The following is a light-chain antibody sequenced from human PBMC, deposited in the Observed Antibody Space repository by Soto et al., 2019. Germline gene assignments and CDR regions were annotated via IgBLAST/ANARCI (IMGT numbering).Light chain of an antibody. V-gene: IGKV4-1*01. Sequence: DIVMTQSPDSLAVSLGERATINCKSSQRVLYSSNTKNYLAWYQQKPGQPPKLLISWASTPESGVPDRFSASGSGTDFTLTISSMQAEDVSVYYCQQYYTTLALTFGGGTKVEIK. CDR3: QQYYTTLALT. CDR2: WAS. CDR1: QRVLYSSNTKNY. J-gene: IGKJ4*01.